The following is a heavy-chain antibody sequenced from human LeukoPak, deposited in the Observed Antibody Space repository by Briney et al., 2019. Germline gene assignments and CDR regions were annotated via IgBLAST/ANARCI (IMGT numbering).Heavy chain of an antibody. CDR3: AKRSGGPSPFDY. J-gene: IGHJ4*02. Sequence: GGSLRLSCAASGFTFSSYGMHWVRQAPGKGLEWVAFIRYDGGNKYYADSVKGRFTISRDNSRHTLYLQMNSLRAEDTAVYYCAKRSGGPSPFDYWGQGTLVTVSS. V-gene: IGHV3-30*02. CDR2: IRYDGGNK. D-gene: IGHD3-3*01. CDR1: GFTFSSYG.